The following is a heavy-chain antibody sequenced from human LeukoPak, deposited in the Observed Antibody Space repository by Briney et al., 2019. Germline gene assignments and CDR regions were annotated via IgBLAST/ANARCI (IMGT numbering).Heavy chain of an antibody. CDR2: INHSGST. J-gene: IGHJ4*02. V-gene: IGHV4-34*01. CDR1: GGSFSGYY. Sequence: SSETLSLTCAVYGGSFSGYYWSWIRQPPGKGLEWIGEINHSGSTNYNPSLKSRVTISVDTSKNQFSLKLSSVTAADTAVYYCATEMTTVTRDDYWGQGTLVTVSS. D-gene: IGHD4-11*01. CDR3: ATEMTTVTRDDY.